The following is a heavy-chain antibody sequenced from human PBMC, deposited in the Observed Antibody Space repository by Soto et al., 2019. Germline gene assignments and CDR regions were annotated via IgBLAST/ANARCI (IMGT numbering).Heavy chain of an antibody. V-gene: IGHV4-31*03. J-gene: IGHJ5*02. CDR2: IYYSGST. CDR3: ARHYSSGSRNWFDP. CDR1: GGSISSGGYY. D-gene: IGHD6-19*01. Sequence: SETLSLTCTVSGGSISSGGYYWSWIRQHPGKGLEWIGYIYYSGSTYYNPSLKSRVTISVDTSKNQFSLKLSSVTAADTAVFYCARHYSSGSRNWFDPWGQGTLVTVSS.